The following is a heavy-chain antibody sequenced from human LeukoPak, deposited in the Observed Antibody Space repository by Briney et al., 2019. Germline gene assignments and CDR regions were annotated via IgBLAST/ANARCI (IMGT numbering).Heavy chain of an antibody. V-gene: IGHV3-23*01. Sequence: PGGSLRLSCAASGFPFSTYAMSWVRQAPGKGLEWVSAISGSGGSTYYADSVKGRFTISRDNSKNTLYLQMNSLRAEDTAVYYCARDPTFDFRADYWGQGTLVTVSS. J-gene: IGHJ4*02. CDR2: ISGSGGST. D-gene: IGHD3-3*01. CDR3: ARDPTFDFRADY. CDR1: GFPFSTYA.